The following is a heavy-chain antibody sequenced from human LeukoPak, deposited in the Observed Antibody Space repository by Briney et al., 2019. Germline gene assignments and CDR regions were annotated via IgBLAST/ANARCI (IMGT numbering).Heavy chain of an antibody. CDR1: GFTFSDYY. V-gene: IGHV3-11*01. Sequence: GGSLRLSCAASGFTFSDYYMSWIRQAPGKGLEWVSYISSSGSTIYYADSVKGRFTISRDNAKNSLYLQMNSLRAEDTAVYYCAKDTLMIVVGGFDPWGQGTLVTVSS. D-gene: IGHD3-22*01. CDR2: ISSSGSTI. J-gene: IGHJ5*02. CDR3: AKDTLMIVVGGFDP.